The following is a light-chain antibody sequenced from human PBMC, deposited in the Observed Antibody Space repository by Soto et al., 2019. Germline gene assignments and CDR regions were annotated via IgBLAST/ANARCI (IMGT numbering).Light chain of an antibody. Sequence: DIQMTQSPSAMSAAVGDRVTITCRASQGVGYHLGWFQQKPGKAPKRLIYSASSLDSGVPSRFSATGSGTEFTFTISSLQPEDFATYYCQLHTTYPRPFGQGTKVEVK. CDR1: QGVGYH. J-gene: IGKJ1*01. CDR2: SAS. CDR3: QLHTTYPRP. V-gene: IGKV1-17*03.